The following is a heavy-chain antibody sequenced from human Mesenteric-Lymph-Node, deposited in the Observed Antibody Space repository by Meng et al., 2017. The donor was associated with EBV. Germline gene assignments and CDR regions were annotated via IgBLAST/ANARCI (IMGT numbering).Heavy chain of an antibody. CDR3: ARVGQWLPINY. D-gene: IGHD6-19*01. Sequence: QVQLQVSGPGLGNPSVIRVLPAAASGGSISSSNWWSWVRQPPGKGLEWIGEIYHSGSTNYNPSLKSRVTISVDKSKNQFSLNLSFVTAADTAVYYCARVGQWLPINYWGQGTLVTVSS. CDR2: IYHSGST. J-gene: IGHJ4*02. CDR1: GGSISSSNW. V-gene: IGHV4-4*02.